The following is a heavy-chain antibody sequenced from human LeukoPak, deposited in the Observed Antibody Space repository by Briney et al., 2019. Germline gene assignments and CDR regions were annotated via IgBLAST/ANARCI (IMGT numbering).Heavy chain of an antibody. CDR2: ISSNGGIT. V-gene: IGHV3-64*01. D-gene: IGHD6-19*01. CDR1: GFTFSSYA. J-gene: IGHJ6*02. CDR3: ARAGSGWYSMDV. Sequence: PGGSLRLSCVASGFTFSSYAMHWVRQAPGKGLEYVSAISSNGGITYYANSVKGRFTISRDNSKNTLYLQMGSLRAEDMAVYYCARAGSGWYSMDVWGQGTTVTVSS.